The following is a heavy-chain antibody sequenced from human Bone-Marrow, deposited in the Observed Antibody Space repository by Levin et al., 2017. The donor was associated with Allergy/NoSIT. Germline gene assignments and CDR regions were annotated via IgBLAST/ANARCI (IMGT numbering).Heavy chain of an antibody. CDR1: GFTFNLYT. Sequence: GGSLRLSCAASGFTFNLYTMHWVRQAPGKGPEWVALTSFDGSEQHYADSVKGRFTISRDNSKDNLFLQMNNLTHDDTAFYYCARLDRGVFPFDFWGRGTLVTVSS. CDR3: ARLDRGVFPFDF. D-gene: IGHD3-16*01. V-gene: IGHV3-30*04. CDR2: TSFDGSEQ. J-gene: IGHJ4*02.